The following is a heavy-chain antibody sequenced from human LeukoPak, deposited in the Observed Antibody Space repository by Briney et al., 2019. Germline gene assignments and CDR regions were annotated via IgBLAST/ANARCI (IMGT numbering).Heavy chain of an antibody. Sequence: GGSLRLSCAASGFSVNSNYMNWLRQAPGKGLEWISIIHASGNTYYADSVKGRFTISRDRSQNTLSLQMNNLRAEDTAVYYCAKPLYSSGWYGLGAFDIWGQGTMVTVSS. V-gene: IGHV3-53*01. CDR2: IHASGNT. D-gene: IGHD6-19*01. CDR3: AKPLYSSGWYGLGAFDI. CDR1: GFSVNSNY. J-gene: IGHJ3*02.